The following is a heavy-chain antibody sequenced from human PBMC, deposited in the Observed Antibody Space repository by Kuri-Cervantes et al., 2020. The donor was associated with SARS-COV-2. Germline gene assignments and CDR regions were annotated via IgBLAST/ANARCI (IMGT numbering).Heavy chain of an antibody. V-gene: IGHV5-51*01. CDR2: IYPSDSDT. Sequence: KVSCKVSGYTFTTHWIGWLRQMPGKGLEWMGIIYPSDSDTRYSPSFQGQVIISVDRSINTAYLQWSSLKPSDTAIYYCARRGSATTFLGYWGQGTQVAVSS. CDR3: ARRGSATTFLGY. CDR1: GYTFTTHW. J-gene: IGHJ4*02. D-gene: IGHD6-25*01.